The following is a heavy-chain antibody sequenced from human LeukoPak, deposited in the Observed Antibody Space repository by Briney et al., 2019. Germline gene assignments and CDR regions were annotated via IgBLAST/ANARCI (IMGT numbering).Heavy chain of an antibody. Sequence: KPSETLSLTCAVYGGSFSDYYWSWIRQPPGKGLEWIGEINHSGSTNYNPSLKSRVTISVDTSKNQFSLKLSSVTAADTAVYYCARDPYDFWSGYPPQNRYYYYGMDVWGQGTTVTVSS. CDR1: GGSFSDYY. D-gene: IGHD3-3*01. J-gene: IGHJ6*02. V-gene: IGHV4-34*01. CDR3: ARDPYDFWSGYPPQNRYYYYGMDV. CDR2: INHSGST.